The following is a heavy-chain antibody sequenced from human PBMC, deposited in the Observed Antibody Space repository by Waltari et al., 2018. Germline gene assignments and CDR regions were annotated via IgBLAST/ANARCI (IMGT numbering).Heavy chain of an antibody. CDR2: IHQDWAI. V-gene: IGHV4-39*01. CDR1: GGSINSYGFY. J-gene: IGHJ4*02. CDR3: ARDFGDYRTDY. Sequence: QLQLQESGPGLVKPSETLSLTCTVSGGSINSYGFYWAWIRQPPGKGLEWMVSIHQDWAITYNPSLKSRVAISMDASRNQFSFSLASVTAADTALYYCARDFGDYRTDYWGQGTLVTVSS. D-gene: IGHD4-17*01.